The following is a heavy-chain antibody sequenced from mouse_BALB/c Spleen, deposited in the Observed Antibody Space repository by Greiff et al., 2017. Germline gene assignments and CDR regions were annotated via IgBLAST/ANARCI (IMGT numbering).Heavy chain of an antibody. J-gene: IGHJ4*01. CDR3: ARRTGSYAMDY. CDR2: ISNGGGST. V-gene: IGHV5-12-2*01. CDR1: GFTFSSYT. Sequence: EVQLVESGGGLVQPGGSLKLSCAASGFTFSSYTMSWVRQTPEKRLEWVAYISNGGGSTYYPDTVKGRFTISRDNAKNTLYLQMSSLKSEDTAMYYCARRTGSYAMDYWGQGTSVTVSS. D-gene: IGHD4-1*01.